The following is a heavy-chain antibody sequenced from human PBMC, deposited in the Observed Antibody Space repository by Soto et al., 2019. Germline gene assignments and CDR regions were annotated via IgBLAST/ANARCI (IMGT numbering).Heavy chain of an antibody. V-gene: IGHV1-18*01. CDR1: GYTFTSYG. Sequence: QVQLVQSGAEVKKPGASVKVSCKASGYTFTSYGISWVRQAPGQGLEWMGWISAYNGNTNYAQKLQGRVTMTTDTSTSTAYMELRSLRSDDTAVYYCVREPASSTIFGVVITPGYYYGMDVWGQGTTVTVSS. D-gene: IGHD3-3*01. CDR3: VREPASSTIFGVVITPGYYYGMDV. CDR2: ISAYNGNT. J-gene: IGHJ6*02.